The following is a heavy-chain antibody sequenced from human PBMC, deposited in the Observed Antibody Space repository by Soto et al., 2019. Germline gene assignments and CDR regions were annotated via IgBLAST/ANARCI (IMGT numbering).Heavy chain of an antibody. J-gene: IGHJ4*02. CDR1: GGSFSGYY. D-gene: IGHD2-21*02. V-gene: IGHV4-34*01. Sequence: SETLSLTCAVYGGSFSGYYWSWIRQPPGKGLEWIGYIYHSGSTYYNPSLKSRVTISVDRSKNQFSLKLSSVTAADTAVYYCATLPPRIVVMTLPFPSWGQGTLVTVSS. CDR3: ATLPPRIVVMTLPFPS. CDR2: IYHSGST.